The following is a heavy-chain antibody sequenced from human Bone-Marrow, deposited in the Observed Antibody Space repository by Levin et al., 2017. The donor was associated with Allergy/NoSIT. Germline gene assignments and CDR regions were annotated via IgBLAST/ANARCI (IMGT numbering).Heavy chain of an antibody. CDR1: GFTFSDYA. J-gene: IGHJ4*02. CDR2: IAYNGNNI. D-gene: IGHD3-10*01. V-gene: IGHV3-30*04. CDR3: VRENYGQYYFDY. Sequence: LSLTCAASGFTFSDYAMHWVRQAPGTGLEWVAVIAYNGNNIYYADSVEGRFTISRDNSKNTLYLQMNSLRPEDTAVFYCVRENYGQYYFDYWGQGTLVTVSS.